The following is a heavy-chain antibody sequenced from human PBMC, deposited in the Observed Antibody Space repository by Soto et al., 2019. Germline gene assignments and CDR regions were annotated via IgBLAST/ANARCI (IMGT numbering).Heavy chain of an antibody. CDR1: GFTVSLNY. J-gene: IGHJ3*02. Sequence: EVQLVESRGGLVQPGGSLRLSCAASGFTVSLNYMSWVRQSPGKGLEWVSVIYTGGSTYYADSVKGRFTISRDNSKNTLYLQMNSLRAEDTAVYYCAGGSNWHDDFDIWGQGTMVTVS. V-gene: IGHV3-66*01. D-gene: IGHD6-13*01. CDR3: AGGSNWHDDFDI. CDR2: IYTGGST.